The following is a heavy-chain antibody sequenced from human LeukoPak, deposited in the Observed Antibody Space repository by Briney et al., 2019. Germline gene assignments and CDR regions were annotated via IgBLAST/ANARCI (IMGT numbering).Heavy chain of an antibody. D-gene: IGHD3-10*01. CDR2: ISSSSSTI. CDR1: GFTFSSYS. CDR3: GSTGDYYGSGSYYKDYYYGMDV. Sequence: TGGSLRLSCAASGFTFSSYSMNWVLQAPGKGLEWVSYISSSSSTIYYADSVKGRFTISRDNAKNSLYLQMSSLRAEDTAVYYCGSTGDYYGSGSYYKDYYYGMDVWGQGTTVTVSS. J-gene: IGHJ6*02. V-gene: IGHV3-48*01.